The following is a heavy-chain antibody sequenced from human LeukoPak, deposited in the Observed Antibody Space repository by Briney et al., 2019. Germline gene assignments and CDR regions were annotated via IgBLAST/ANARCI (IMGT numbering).Heavy chain of an antibody. Sequence: GRSLRLSCAASAFTSSSYWMHWVRQAPGKGLVWVSRINSDGSSTSYADLVKGRFTISRSNAKNTLYLQMNRLRAEDTAVYYCARRLAYCGGDCYSFAFDIWGQGTMVTVSS. J-gene: IGHJ3*02. CDR2: INSDGSST. CDR3: ARRLAYCGGDCYSFAFDI. V-gene: IGHV3-74*01. CDR1: AFTSSSYW. D-gene: IGHD2-21*02.